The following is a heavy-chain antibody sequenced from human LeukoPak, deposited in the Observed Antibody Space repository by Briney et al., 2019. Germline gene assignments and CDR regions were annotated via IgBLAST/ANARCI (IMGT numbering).Heavy chain of an antibody. V-gene: IGHV1-2*02. CDR2: INPKTGTA. CDR3: ARRGRSRRFFPALYYYYMDV. J-gene: IGHJ6*03. CDR1: GYTFTGYS. Sequence: ASVKVSCKASGYTFTGYSIYWVRQTPGQKLEWMGWINPKTGTANSAQKFQGRVTMTRDMSTSTVYMELSSLRSEDTAVYYCARRGRSRRFFPALYYYYMDVWGKGTTVTVSS. D-gene: IGHD3-3*01.